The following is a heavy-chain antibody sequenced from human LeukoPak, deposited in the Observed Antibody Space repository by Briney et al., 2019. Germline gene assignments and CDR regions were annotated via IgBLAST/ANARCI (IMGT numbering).Heavy chain of an antibody. CDR1: GFTFSTYA. Sequence: AGGSWSFSCEPFGFTFSTYAMHGVRQAPAKGLEGVAVISYEGSNKYYADSVKGRFTISRDNSKNTLYLQMNSLRAEDTAVYYCARSRRQQLVKGYYYGMDVWGQGTTVTVSS. J-gene: IGHJ6*02. D-gene: IGHD6-13*01. CDR2: ISYEGSNK. CDR3: ARSRRQQLVKGYYYGMDV. V-gene: IGHV3-30-3*01.